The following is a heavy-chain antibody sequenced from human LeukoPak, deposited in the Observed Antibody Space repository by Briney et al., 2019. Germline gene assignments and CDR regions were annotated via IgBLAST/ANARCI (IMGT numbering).Heavy chain of an antibody. D-gene: IGHD6-19*01. V-gene: IGHV4-59*01. CDR1: GGSISSYY. Sequence: SETLSLTCTVSGGSISSYYWSWIRQPPGKGLEWIGYIYHSGSTNYNPSLKSRVTISVDTSKNQFSLKLSSATAADTAVYYCARGKGSSGWYGVYGMDVWGQGTTVTVSS. J-gene: IGHJ6*02. CDR3: ARGKGSSGWYGVYGMDV. CDR2: IYHSGST.